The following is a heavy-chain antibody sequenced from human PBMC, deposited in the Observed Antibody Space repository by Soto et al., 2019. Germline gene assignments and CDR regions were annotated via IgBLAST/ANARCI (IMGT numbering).Heavy chain of an antibody. CDR1: GITFTNYW. J-gene: IGHJ4*02. CDR3: GTVFEH. Sequence: EVQLVESGGGSVQPGGSLRLSCVASGITFTNYWMHWVRQVPGKGLVWVARVDSDGSGTSYADFVKGRFTISRDNAKNTLYLQMNSLRVEDTAMYDCGTVFEHWGQGIPVTVSS. V-gene: IGHV3-74*01. CDR2: VDSDGSGT.